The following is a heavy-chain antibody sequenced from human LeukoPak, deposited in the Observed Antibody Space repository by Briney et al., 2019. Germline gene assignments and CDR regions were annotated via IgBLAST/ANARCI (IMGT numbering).Heavy chain of an antibody. CDR1: GFTFGDYA. Sequence: GGSLRLSCTGSGFTFGDYAMSWFRQAPGKGLEWVGFIRSKVYGGTTEYAASVKGRFTISRDDSKSIAYLQMSSLKTENTAVYYCVRDPDSSSWFGWFDPWGQGTLVTVSS. J-gene: IGHJ5*02. D-gene: IGHD6-13*01. CDR3: VRDPDSSSWFGWFDP. V-gene: IGHV3-49*03. CDR2: IRSKVYGGTT.